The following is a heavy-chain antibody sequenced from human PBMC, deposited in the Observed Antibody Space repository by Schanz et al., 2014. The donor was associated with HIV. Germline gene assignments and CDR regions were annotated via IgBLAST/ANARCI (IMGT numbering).Heavy chain of an antibody. CDR1: GFTFSSFG. Sequence: QVQVVESGGGVVRPGRSLRLSCAASGFTFSSFGMHWVRQAPGKGLEWVAASCDDGNTEYYADSVKGRFTISRDNSKKTLYLQMNSLRGEDSAVYYCARDRMDAVVSYYYYYGMDVWGQGTLVTVSS. D-gene: IGHD2-15*01. V-gene: IGHV3-33*01. CDR3: ARDRMDAVVSYYYYYGMDV. J-gene: IGHJ6*02. CDR2: SCDDGNTE.